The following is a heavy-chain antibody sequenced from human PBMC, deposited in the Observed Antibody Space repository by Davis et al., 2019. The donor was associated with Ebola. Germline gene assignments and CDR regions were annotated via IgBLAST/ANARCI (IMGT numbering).Heavy chain of an antibody. CDR1: GGSISSGGYY. J-gene: IGHJ4*02. CDR2: IYYSGST. V-gene: IGHV4-31*03. CDR3: ASRSSTSCYCLDY. Sequence: SETLSLTCTVSGGSISSGGYYWSWIRQHPGKGLEWIGYIYYSGSTYYNPSLKSRVTISVDTSKNQFSLKLSSVTAADTAVYYCASRSSTSCYCLDYWGQGTLVTVSS. D-gene: IGHD2-2*01.